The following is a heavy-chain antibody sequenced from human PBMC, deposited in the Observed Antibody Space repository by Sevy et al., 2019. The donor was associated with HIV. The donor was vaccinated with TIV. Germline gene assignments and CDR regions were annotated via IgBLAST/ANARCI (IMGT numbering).Heavy chain of an antibody. CDR2: IRSKAFGGTT. V-gene: IGHV3-49*03. Sequence: GGSLRLSCTASGFTFGDYAMTWFRQAPGKGLEWVGFIRSKAFGGTTDFAASVKGRFAISRDDSKSIAYLQMTSLKTEDTAVYYCTRRQGRSGGPAIVDYWGQGTLVTVSS. CDR3: TRRQGRSGGPAIVDY. J-gene: IGHJ4*02. CDR1: GFTFGDYA. D-gene: IGHD2-15*01.